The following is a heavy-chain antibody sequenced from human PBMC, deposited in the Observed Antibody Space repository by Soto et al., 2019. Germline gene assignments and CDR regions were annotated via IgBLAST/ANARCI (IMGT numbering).Heavy chain of an antibody. CDR2: ISSSGSTI. CDR3: ARVENGHCYGSGGGYYYGMDV. D-gene: IGHD3-10*01. Sequence: PGGSLRLSCAASGFTFSDYYMSWIRQAPGKGLEWVSYISSSGSTIYYADSVKGRFTISRDNAKNSLYLQMNSLRAEATAVYYCARVENGHCYGSGGGYYYGMDVWGQGTTVTVSS. J-gene: IGHJ6*02. V-gene: IGHV3-11*01. CDR1: GFTFSDYY.